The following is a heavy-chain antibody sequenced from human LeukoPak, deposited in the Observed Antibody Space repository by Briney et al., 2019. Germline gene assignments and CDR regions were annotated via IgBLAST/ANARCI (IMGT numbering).Heavy chain of an antibody. CDR1: GGSISSSSYY. D-gene: IGHD2-21*01. V-gene: IGHV4-61*05. J-gene: IGHJ3*02. CDR3: VRERTMVGGADI. Sequence: PSETLSLTCTVSGGSISSSSYYWGWIRQPPGKGLEWIGYIYYSGSTNYNPSLKSRVSISVDTSNNQFSLRLSSVTASDTAVYYCVRERTMVGGADIWGQGTKVTVSS. CDR2: IYYSGST.